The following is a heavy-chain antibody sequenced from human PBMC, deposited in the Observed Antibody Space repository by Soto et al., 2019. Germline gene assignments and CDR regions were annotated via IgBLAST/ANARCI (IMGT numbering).Heavy chain of an antibody. J-gene: IGHJ4*02. V-gene: IGHV4-31*03. Sequence: SETLSLTCTVSGGSISSGGYYCSWIRQHPGKGLEWIGYIYYSGSTYYNPSLKSRVTISVDTSKNQFSLKLSSVTAADTAVYYCAVSGYSYGSSFDYWGQGTLVTVSS. CDR2: IYYSGST. CDR3: AVSGYSYGSSFDY. CDR1: GGSISSGGYY. D-gene: IGHD5-18*01.